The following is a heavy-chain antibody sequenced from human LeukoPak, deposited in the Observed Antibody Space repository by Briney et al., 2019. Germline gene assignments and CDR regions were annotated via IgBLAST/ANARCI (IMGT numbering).Heavy chain of an antibody. D-gene: IGHD6-6*01. Sequence: ASVKVSCKASGYTFTSYDINWVRQATGQGLEWMGWMNPNSGNTGYAQKFQDRVTMTRNTSISTAYMELSSLRSEDTAVYYCASEYSSSSGAFDIWGQGTMVTVSS. J-gene: IGHJ3*02. V-gene: IGHV1-8*01. CDR1: GYTFTSYD. CDR3: ASEYSSSSGAFDI. CDR2: MNPNSGNT.